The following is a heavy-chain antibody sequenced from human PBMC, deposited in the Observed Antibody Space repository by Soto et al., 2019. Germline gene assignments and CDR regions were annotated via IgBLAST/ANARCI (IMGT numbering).Heavy chain of an antibody. CDR2: INPNNGRT. CDR1: GYTFTDYF. CDR3: ARGGGPGGRWFDP. Sequence: ASVKVSCKASGYTFTDYFMHWVRQAPGQGLEWVGWINPNNGRTNYAQKLQGRVIMTRDTSISTAYMELSGLRSDDTAVYYCARGGGPGGRWFDPWGQGTLVTVSS. J-gene: IGHJ5*02. V-gene: IGHV1-2*02. D-gene: IGHD2-15*01.